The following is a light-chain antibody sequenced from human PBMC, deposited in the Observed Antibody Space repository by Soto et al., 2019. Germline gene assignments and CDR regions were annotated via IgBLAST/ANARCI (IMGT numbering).Light chain of an antibody. CDR2: AAS. V-gene: IGKV1-12*01. Sequence: DIQMTQSPSSVSAFEGDRVTITCRASQDISSWLAWYQQKPGKAPKLLIYAASSLQTGVPSRFSGSGSGTDFTLTISSLQPEDFATYYCQQVNSFPPTFGQGTKVEIK. CDR1: QDISSW. CDR3: QQVNSFPPT. J-gene: IGKJ1*01.